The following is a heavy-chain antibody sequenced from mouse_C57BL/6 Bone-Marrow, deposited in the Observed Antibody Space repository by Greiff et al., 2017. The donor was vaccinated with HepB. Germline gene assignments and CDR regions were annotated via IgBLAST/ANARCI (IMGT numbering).Heavy chain of an antibody. CDR1: GYTFTSYG. J-gene: IGHJ2*01. CDR2: IYPRSGNT. V-gene: IGHV1-81*01. Sequence: QVHVKQSGAELARPGASVKLSCKASGYTFTSYGISWVKQRTGQGLEWIGEIYPRSGNTYYNEKFKGKATLTADKSSSTAYMELRSLTSEDSAVYFCARRWLPVSYYFDYWGQGTTLTVSS. CDR3: ARRWLPVSYYFDY. D-gene: IGHD2-3*01.